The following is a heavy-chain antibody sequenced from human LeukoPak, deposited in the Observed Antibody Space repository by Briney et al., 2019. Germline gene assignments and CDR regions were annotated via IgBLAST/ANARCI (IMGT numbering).Heavy chain of an antibody. CDR3: ARTPAYYYDSSGYLNWFDP. V-gene: IGHV1-46*01. J-gene: IGHJ5*02. D-gene: IGHD3-22*01. CDR1: GYIFTSYY. CDR2: INPSGGSI. Sequence: GASVKVSCKASGYIFTSYYMYWVRQAPGQGLEWMGIINPSGGSIRYAQKFQGRVTMTRDTSTSTVYMELSSLRSEDTAVYYCARTPAYYYDSSGYLNWFDPWGQGALVTVSS.